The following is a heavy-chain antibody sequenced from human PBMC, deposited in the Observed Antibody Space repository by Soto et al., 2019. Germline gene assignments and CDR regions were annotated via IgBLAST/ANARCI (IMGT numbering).Heavy chain of an antibody. J-gene: IGHJ6*02. Sequence: QVQLVESGGGVVQSGRSLRLSCAASGFTLSSYAMRWVRQAPGKGLEWVAVISYYGSNKYYADSVKGRFTISRDNSKNTLDLQMNSLRAEDTAVFYCARDSFPTTTKGHGVYLYYGVDVWGQGTTVTVSS. D-gene: IGHD4-4*01. CDR1: GFTLSSYA. V-gene: IGHV3-30-3*01. CDR3: ARDSFPTTTKGHGVYLYYGVDV. CDR2: ISYYGSNK.